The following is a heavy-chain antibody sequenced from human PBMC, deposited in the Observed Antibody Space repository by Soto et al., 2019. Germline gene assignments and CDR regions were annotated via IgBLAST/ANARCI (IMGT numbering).Heavy chain of an antibody. J-gene: IGHJ5*02. V-gene: IGHV4-4*02. CDR1: GGSISSSNW. Sequence: SETLSLTCAVSGGSISSSNWWSWVRQPPGKGLEWIGEIYHSGSTNYNPSLKSRVTISVDTSKNQFSLKLSSVTAADTAVYYCARGLSHYDFWSGYSEFNWFDPWGQGTLVTVSS. CDR2: IYHSGST. D-gene: IGHD3-3*01. CDR3: ARGLSHYDFWSGYSEFNWFDP.